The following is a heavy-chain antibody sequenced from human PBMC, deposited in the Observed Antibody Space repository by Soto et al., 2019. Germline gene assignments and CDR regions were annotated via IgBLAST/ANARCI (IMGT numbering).Heavy chain of an antibody. J-gene: IGHJ4*02. CDR1: GFSLVIFS. D-gene: IGHD3-22*01. Sequence: WGSXGLSGSSAGFSLVIFSVFLFRQAPGKGRHWVSAISGSCGSTYSADSVNGRFTISRDNSKNTLYMQMSSLSAEDTTVYYCERGFSDDKRYPTELRGQGTLVTLS. CDR2: ISGSCGST. V-gene: IGHV3-23*01. CDR3: ERGFSDDKRYPTEL.